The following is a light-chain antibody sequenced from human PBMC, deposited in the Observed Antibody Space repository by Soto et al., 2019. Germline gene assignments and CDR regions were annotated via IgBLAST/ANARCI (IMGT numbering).Light chain of an antibody. CDR2: SAS. J-gene: IGKJ5*01. CDR1: QNIDNW. V-gene: IGKV1-12*01. Sequence: DIQMTQTPSSVSATGGDRVTITCRASQNIDNWLAWYQQKPGKAPHLLIYSASTLQSGVPSRFSGSGSGTDFTLTINSLQPEDFGTYYCQQCNSFPITFGQGTRLEI. CDR3: QQCNSFPIT.